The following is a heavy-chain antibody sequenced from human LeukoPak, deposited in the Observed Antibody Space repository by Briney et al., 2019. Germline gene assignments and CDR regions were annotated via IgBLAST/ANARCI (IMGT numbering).Heavy chain of an antibody. V-gene: IGHV3-23*01. J-gene: IGHJ4*02. CDR1: GFTFSSYA. Sequence: GGSLRLSCAASGFTFSSYAMSWVRQAPGKGLEWVSAISGSGGSTYYADSVKGRFTISRDNSKITLYLQMNSLRAEDTAVYYCAKDWARHRGVFDYWGQGTLVTVSS. D-gene: IGHD3-10*01. CDR2: ISGSGGST. CDR3: AKDWARHRGVFDY.